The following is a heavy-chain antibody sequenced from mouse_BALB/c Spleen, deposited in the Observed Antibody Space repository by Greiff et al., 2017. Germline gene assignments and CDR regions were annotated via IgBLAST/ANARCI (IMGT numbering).Heavy chain of an antibody. CDR3: AREGGTMPYDGYCYFDY. CDR1: GYTFTSYW. J-gene: IGHJ2*01. D-gene: IGHD2-3*01. V-gene: IGHV1-7*01. CDR2: INPSTGYT. Sequence: QVQLQQSGAELAKPGASVKMSCKASGYTFTSYWMHWVKQRPGQGLEWIGYINPSTGYTEYNQKFKDKATLTADKSSSTAYMQLSSLTSEDSAVYYCAREGGTMPYDGYCYFDYWGQGTTLTVSS.